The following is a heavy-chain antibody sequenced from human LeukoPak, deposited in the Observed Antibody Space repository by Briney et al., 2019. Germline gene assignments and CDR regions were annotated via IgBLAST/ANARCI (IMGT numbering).Heavy chain of an antibody. Sequence: GGSLRLSCAASGFTFSTYGMSWVRQAPGKGLEWVSGISGGGGTTYYADSVKGRFTISRDNSMNTLFLQMNSLRAEDTAVYYCAKAWSTWYFDYWGQGTLVTVSS. CDR1: GFTFSTYG. J-gene: IGHJ4*02. CDR2: ISGGGGTT. D-gene: IGHD1-26*01. V-gene: IGHV3-23*01. CDR3: AKAWSTWYFDY.